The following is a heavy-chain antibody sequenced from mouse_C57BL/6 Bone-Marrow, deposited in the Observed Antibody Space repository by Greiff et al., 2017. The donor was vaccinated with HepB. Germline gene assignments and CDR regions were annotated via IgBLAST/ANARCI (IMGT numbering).Heavy chain of an antibody. J-gene: IGHJ3*01. CDR1: GYTFTSYG. V-gene: IGHV1-72*01. D-gene: IGHD2-5*01. Sequence: QVQLQQPGAELVKPGDSVNLSCTASGYTFTSYGMHWVKQRPGRGLEWIGRIGPSRGGTKYNEKFKSKATLTVDKPSSTAYMQISSLTSEHSAAYECAIDYSIPFAYWGQGTLVTVSA. CDR2: IGPSRGGT. CDR3: AIDYSIPFAY.